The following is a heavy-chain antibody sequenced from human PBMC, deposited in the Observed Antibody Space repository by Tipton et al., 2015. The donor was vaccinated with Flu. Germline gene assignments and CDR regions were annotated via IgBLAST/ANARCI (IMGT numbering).Heavy chain of an antibody. CDR1: GGSISSDNW. CDR2: IYHTGST. V-gene: IGHV4-4*02. Sequence: TLSLTCTVSGGSISSDNWWSWVRHPPGKGLEWIGEIYHTGSTNYNPSLRRRVTMSVHRSKNQFSLRVNSVTAADTAVYYCARLYDSSGSYRGTGYYYGMDVWGQGTPFTVSS. D-gene: IGHD3-22*01. CDR3: ARLYDSSGSYRGTGYYYGMDV. J-gene: IGHJ6*02.